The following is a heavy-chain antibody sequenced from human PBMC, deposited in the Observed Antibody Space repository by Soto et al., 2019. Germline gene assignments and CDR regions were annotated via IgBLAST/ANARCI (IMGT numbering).Heavy chain of an antibody. CDR1: GASLSGYY. J-gene: IGHJ4*02. Sequence: SETLSLTCTVSGASLSGYYWAWIRQPPGKGLEWIGNIFYTGSTDYNPSLKSRITTSLDTSRSHFSLKIRSVTTADTAVYYCARVDWGSFDYWGQGTLVTVSS. V-gene: IGHV4-59*01. D-gene: IGHD3-9*01. CDR2: IFYTGST. CDR3: ARVDWGSFDY.